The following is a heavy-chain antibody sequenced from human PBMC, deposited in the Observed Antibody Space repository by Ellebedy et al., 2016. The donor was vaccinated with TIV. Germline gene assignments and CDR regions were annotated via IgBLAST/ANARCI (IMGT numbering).Heavy chain of an antibody. CDR2: IYYSGST. CDR3: ARMKAAAGTGWFNP. D-gene: IGHD6-13*01. J-gene: IGHJ5*02. V-gene: IGHV4-59*13. CDR1: GGSISSYY. Sequence: SETLSLXCTVSGGSISSYYWSWIRQPPGKGLEWIGYIYYSGSTNYNPSLKSRVTISVDTSKNQFSLKLSSVTAADTAVYYCARMKAAAGTGWFNPWGQGTLVTVSS.